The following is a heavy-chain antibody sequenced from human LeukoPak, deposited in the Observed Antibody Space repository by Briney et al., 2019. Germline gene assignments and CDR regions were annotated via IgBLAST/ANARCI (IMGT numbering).Heavy chain of an antibody. V-gene: IGHV4-38-2*02. J-gene: IGHJ4*02. CDR2: IYHSGST. Sequence: PSETLSLTCTVSGYSISSGYYWGWIRQPPGKGLEWIGSIYHSGSTYYNPSLKSRVTISVDTSKNQFSLKLSSVTAAGTAVYYCARVEQWLVLRWGQGTLVTVSS. CDR1: GYSISSGYY. D-gene: IGHD6-19*01. CDR3: ARVEQWLVLR.